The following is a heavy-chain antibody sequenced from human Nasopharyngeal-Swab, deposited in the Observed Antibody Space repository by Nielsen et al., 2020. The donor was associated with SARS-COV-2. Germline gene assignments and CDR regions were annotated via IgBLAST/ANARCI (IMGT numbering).Heavy chain of an antibody. CDR3: TRCGGGCYSGRDY. J-gene: IGHJ4*02. Sequence: GGSLRLSCAASGFTFSDSAIHWVRQASGKGLEWVGRIRSKGNTYATAYAASVKGRFIILRDDPTNTAYLQMNSLKTEDTAMYYCTRCGGGCYSGRDYWGQGTLVTVSS. D-gene: IGHD2-15*01. CDR1: GFTFSDSA. V-gene: IGHV3-73*01. CDR2: IRSKGNTYAT.